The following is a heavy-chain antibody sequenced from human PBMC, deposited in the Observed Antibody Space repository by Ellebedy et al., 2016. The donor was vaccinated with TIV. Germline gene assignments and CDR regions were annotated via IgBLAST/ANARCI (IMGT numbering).Heavy chain of an antibody. Sequence: AASVKVSCKASGYTFTGYYMHWVRQAPGQGLEWMGWINPNSGGTNYAQKFQGRVTMTRDTSISTAYMELSRLRSDDTAVYYCARTTTVSYYFDYWGQGTLVTVSS. CDR3: ARTTTVSYYFDY. J-gene: IGHJ4*02. CDR2: INPNSGGT. CDR1: GYTFTGYY. D-gene: IGHD4-17*01. V-gene: IGHV1-2*02.